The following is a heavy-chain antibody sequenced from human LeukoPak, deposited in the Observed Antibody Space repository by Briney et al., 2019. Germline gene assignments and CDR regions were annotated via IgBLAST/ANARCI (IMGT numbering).Heavy chain of an antibody. V-gene: IGHV3-23*01. D-gene: IGHD2-8*01. Sequence: GGSLRLSCAASGFTFSNSAMNWVRRAPGKGLEWVSAICGNGDTKYSDSVKGRFTISRDNAKNTLYLQMNSLRAEDTAVYYCARDVSYAFDIWGQGTMVTVSS. J-gene: IGHJ3*02. CDR1: GFTFSNSA. CDR3: ARDVSYAFDI. CDR2: ICGNGDT.